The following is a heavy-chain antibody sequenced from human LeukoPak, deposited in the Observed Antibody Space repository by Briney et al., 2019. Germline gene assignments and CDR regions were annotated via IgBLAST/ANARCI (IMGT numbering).Heavy chain of an antibody. Sequence: PGGSLRLSCAASGFTLSSYSMNWVRQAPGKGLEWVSYISSSSSTIYYADSVKGRFTISRVNAKNSLYLQMNSLRAEDTAVYYCARVGGSMVRGPYFDYCGQGTLVTVSS. CDR1: GFTLSSYS. V-gene: IGHV3-48*01. CDR2: ISSSSSTI. CDR3: ARVGGSMVRGPYFDY. J-gene: IGHJ4*02. D-gene: IGHD3-10*01.